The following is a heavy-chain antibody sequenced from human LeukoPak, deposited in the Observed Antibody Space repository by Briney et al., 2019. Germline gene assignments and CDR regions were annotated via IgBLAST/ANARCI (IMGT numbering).Heavy chain of an antibody. CDR3: TLIAADAGVDY. Sequence: ASVKVTLLSSGYTFTGYYLHWVRQAPGQGLEWMGWINPNSGGTDYAQKFQGRVTMTRDTSISTAYMELSRLRSDDTAVYYCTLIAADAGVDYWGQGDLVTVSS. J-gene: IGHJ4*02. V-gene: IGHV1-2*02. CDR1: GYTFTGYY. CDR2: INPNSGGT. D-gene: IGHD6-25*01.